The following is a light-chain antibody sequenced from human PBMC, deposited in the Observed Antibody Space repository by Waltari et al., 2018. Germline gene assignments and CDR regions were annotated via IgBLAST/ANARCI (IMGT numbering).Light chain of an antibody. V-gene: IGLV4-69*01. J-gene: IGLJ3*02. CDR3: QTGGHGTWV. Sequence: GPGCLMKVNSEGSHAKGDEIPDRFSGASSGAERYLTISSLQSEDEADYYCQTGGHGTWVFGGGTTLTVL. CDR2: VNSEGSH.